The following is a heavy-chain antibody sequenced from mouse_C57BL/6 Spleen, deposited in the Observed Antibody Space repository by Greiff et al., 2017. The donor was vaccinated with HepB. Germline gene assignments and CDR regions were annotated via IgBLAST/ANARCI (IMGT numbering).Heavy chain of an antibody. CDR2: ISSGSSII. CDR3: ARLRGDYAMDY. J-gene: IGHJ4*01. D-gene: IGHD3-2*02. V-gene: IGHV5-17*01. Sequence: EVQGVESGGGLVKPGGSLKLSCAASGFTFSDYGMHWVRQAPEKGLEWVAYISSGSSIIYYADTVKGRFTISRDNAKNTLFLQMTSLRSEDTAMYYCARLRGDYAMDYWGQGTSVTVSS. CDR1: GFTFSDYG.